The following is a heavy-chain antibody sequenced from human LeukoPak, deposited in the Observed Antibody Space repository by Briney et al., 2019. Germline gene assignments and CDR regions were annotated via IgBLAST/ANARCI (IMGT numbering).Heavy chain of an antibody. Sequence: ASVKVSCKASGYTFTGYYMHWVRQAPGQGLGWMGRINPNSGGTNYAQKFQGRVTMTRDTSISTAYMELSRLRSDDTAVYYCAREGYGDYVHNYWGQGTLVTVSS. J-gene: IGHJ4*02. CDR1: GYTFTGYY. CDR2: INPNSGGT. V-gene: IGHV1-2*06. CDR3: AREGYGDYVHNY. D-gene: IGHD4-17*01.